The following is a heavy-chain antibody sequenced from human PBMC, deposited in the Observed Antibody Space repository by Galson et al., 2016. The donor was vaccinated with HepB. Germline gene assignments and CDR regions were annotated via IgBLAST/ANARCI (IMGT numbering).Heavy chain of an antibody. Sequence: SLRLSCAASGFTVSGNYLTWVRQAPGRAPECVSIIYSGGGTYYADSVEGRFTISRDRSKNTMYLQTNSLRVEDTAVYYCARARWGQSCSSTSCVSGGFDYWGPGTLVTVSS. V-gene: IGHV3-53*01. CDR1: GFTVSGNY. J-gene: IGHJ4*02. CDR2: IYSGGGT. D-gene: IGHD2-2*01. CDR3: ARARWGQSCSSTSCVSGGFDY.